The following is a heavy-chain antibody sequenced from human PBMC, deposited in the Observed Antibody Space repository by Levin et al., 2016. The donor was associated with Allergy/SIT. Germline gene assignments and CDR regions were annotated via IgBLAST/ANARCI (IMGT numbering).Heavy chain of an antibody. Sequence: SETLSLTCTVSGGSMSDYYWSWIRQTAGKGLEWIGRIYSSGSTNYNPSLQSRVTMSVDTSKNQFSLKLSSVTAADTAIYYCARVGCSGGRCYLFDNWGQGTLVTVSS. CDR2: IYSSGST. V-gene: IGHV4-4*07. CDR3: ARVGCSGGRCYLFDN. D-gene: IGHD2-15*01. J-gene: IGHJ4*02. CDR1: GGSMSDYY.